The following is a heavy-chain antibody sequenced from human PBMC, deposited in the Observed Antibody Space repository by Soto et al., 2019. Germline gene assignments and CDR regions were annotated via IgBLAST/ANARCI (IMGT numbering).Heavy chain of an antibody. CDR3: ARRYSSAFDI. Sequence: SETLSLTCTAAGGSISRFYWSWIRQPPGKGLEWIGYIYYSGSTNYNPSLKSRVTISVDTSKNQFSLKLSSVTAADTAVYYCARRYSSAFDILGQGTMVS. D-gene: IGHD6-13*01. CDR2: IYYSGST. V-gene: IGHV4-59*08. J-gene: IGHJ3*02. CDR1: GGSISRFY.